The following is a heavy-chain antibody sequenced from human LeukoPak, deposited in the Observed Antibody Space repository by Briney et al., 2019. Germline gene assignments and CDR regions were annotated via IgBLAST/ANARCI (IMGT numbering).Heavy chain of an antibody. CDR1: GFSVRSSY. J-gene: IGHJ4*02. CDR3: ARGASCGGDCYPH. V-gene: IGHV3-53*01. Sequence: GGSLRLSCEASGFSVRSSYMSWVRPAPGKGLEWVSVIYTNDSTHYADSVKGRFIISRDNSRNTLYLQMNSLRAEDTAVYYCARGASCGGDCYPHWGQGTLVTVSS. CDR2: IYTNDST. D-gene: IGHD2-21*02.